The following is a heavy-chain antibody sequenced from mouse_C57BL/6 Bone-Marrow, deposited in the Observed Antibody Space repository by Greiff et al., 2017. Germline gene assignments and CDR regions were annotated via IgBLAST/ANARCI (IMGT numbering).Heavy chain of an antibody. CDR1: VYAFSSSW. Sequence: QVQLQQSGPELVKPGASVKISCKASVYAFSSSWMNWVKQRPGKGLEWIGRIYPGDGDPNYNGKFKGKATLTADKSSSSAYMQLSSLTSEDSAVYFCARSLYYYGSSWFAYWGQGTLVTVSA. D-gene: IGHD1-1*01. J-gene: IGHJ3*01. V-gene: IGHV1-82*01. CDR3: ARSLYYYGSSWFAY. CDR2: IYPGDGDP.